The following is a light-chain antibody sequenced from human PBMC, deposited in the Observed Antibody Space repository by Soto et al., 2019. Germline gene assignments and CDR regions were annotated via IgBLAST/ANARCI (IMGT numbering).Light chain of an antibody. Sequence: DIQMTQSPSTLSGSVGDRGTITCRASQTISSWLAWYQQKPGKDPKXMIYKASTLKSGVPSRFSGSGSGTEFTLTISSLQPDDFATYYCQHYNSYSEAFGQGTKVDIK. CDR1: QTISSW. CDR3: QHYNSYSEA. CDR2: KAS. V-gene: IGKV1-5*03. J-gene: IGKJ1*01.